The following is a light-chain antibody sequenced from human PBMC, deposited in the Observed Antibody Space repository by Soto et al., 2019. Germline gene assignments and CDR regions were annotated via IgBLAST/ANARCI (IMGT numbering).Light chain of an antibody. Sequence: DIQMTQSPSSLSASVGDRVTITCRASQSISSYLNWYQQKPGKAPKLLIYAASSLQSGVPSRFSGSGSGTDFTLTISSLQPEDFATYYCQQFYIAPVTFGQGTRLEIK. CDR2: AAS. CDR3: QQFYIAPVT. J-gene: IGKJ5*01. CDR1: QSISSY. V-gene: IGKV1-39*01.